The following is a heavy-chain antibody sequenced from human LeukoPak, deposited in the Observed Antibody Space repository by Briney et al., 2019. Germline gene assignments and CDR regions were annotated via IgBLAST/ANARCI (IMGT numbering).Heavy chain of an antibody. D-gene: IGHD5-18*01. J-gene: IGHJ4*02. Sequence: GGSLRLSCAASGFTFSSYGMHWVRQAPGKGLEWVAVISYDGSNKYYADSVKGRFTISRDNSKNTLYLQMNSLRAEDTAVYYCAKGRRGYSYSDYWGQGTLVTVSS. CDR2: ISYDGSNK. CDR1: GFTFSSYG. CDR3: AKGRRGYSYSDY. V-gene: IGHV3-30*18.